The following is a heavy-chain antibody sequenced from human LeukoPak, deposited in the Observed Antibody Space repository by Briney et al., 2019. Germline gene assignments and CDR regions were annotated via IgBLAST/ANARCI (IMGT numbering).Heavy chain of an antibody. CDR2: IRSKANSYAT. CDR3: ARDHDWDYMDV. D-gene: IGHD3-9*01. CDR1: GFTFSGSA. Sequence: GGSLRLSCAASGFTFSGSAMHWVRQASGKGLEWVGRIRSKANSYATAYAASVKGRFTISRDNAKNSLYLQMSSLRAEDTAVYYCARDHDWDYMDVWGKGTTVTVSS. J-gene: IGHJ6*03. V-gene: IGHV3-73*01.